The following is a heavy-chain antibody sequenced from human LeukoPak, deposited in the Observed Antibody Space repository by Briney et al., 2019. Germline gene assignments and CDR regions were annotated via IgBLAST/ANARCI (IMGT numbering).Heavy chain of an antibody. J-gene: IGHJ4*02. CDR1: GFTFSSYA. D-gene: IGHD3-22*01. CDR2: ISGSGGST. Sequence: PGGSLRLSCAASGFTFSSYAMSCGRQAPGKGLEGVSAISGSGGSTYYADSVKGRFTISRDNSKNTLYLQLNSLRAEDTAVYYCAKELEGYYDSSGYPGYWGQGTLVTVSS. CDR3: AKELEGYYDSSGYPGY. V-gene: IGHV3-23*01.